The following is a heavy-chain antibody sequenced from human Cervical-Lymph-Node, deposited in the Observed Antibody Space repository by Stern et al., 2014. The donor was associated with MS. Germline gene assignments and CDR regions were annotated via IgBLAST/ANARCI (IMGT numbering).Heavy chain of an antibody. V-gene: IGHV4-39*01. Sequence: QVQLQESGPGLVKPSETLSLTCAVSGDSISSYTHYWAWIRQPPGKGLEWIGSVYYSGATYYNPSLKSPVTISVDTSKNPSSRGLNSVTAADTAVYYCAKHACTGAACPFDLWGQGTLVTVSS. CDR1: GDSISSYTHY. D-gene: IGHD2-8*02. J-gene: IGHJ4*02. CDR2: VYYSGAT. CDR3: AKHACTGAACPFDL.